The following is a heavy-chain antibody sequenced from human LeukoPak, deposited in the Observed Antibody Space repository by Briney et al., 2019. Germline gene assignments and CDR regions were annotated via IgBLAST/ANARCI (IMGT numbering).Heavy chain of an antibody. CDR3: ARSVSGDQLLFDY. V-gene: IGHV3-30-3*01. Sequence: GGSLRLSCAASGFTFSSYAMHWVRQAPGKGLEWVAVISYDGSNKYYADSVKGRFTISRDNSKNTLYLQMNSLRAEDTAVYYCARSVSGDQLLFDYWGQGTLVTVSS. CDR2: ISYDGSNK. J-gene: IGHJ4*02. CDR1: GFTFSSYA. D-gene: IGHD2-15*01.